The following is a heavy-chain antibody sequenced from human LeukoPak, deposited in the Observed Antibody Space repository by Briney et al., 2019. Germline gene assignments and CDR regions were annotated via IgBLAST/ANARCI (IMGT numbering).Heavy chain of an antibody. CDR1: KFIFGNYT. V-gene: IGHV3-21*04. CDR2: ISGGSRSI. D-gene: IGHD6-6*01. Sequence: GGSLRLSCAASKFIFGNYTMNWVRQAPGKGLEWVSSISGGSRSIYYADSVKGRFTTSRDNAKDSLSLQMNSLSAEDTGVYYCVRERSVKARQEGGHRYYYYMDVWGNGTTVTVSS. J-gene: IGHJ6*03. CDR3: VRERSVKARQEGGHRYYYYMDV.